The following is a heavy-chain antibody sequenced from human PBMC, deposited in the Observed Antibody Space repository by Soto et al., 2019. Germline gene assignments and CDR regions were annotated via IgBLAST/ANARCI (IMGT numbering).Heavy chain of an antibody. CDR1: GFTFSEYA. Sequence: GGSLRLSCAASGFTFSEYAMTWVRQAPGKGLEWVSTISGSDDSTYYADSVKGRFTISRDNSKNTLYLQMNSLRAGDTALYYCAKDWPLDYWGQGTLVTVSS. CDR3: AKDWPLDY. V-gene: IGHV3-23*01. CDR2: ISGSDDST. J-gene: IGHJ4*02.